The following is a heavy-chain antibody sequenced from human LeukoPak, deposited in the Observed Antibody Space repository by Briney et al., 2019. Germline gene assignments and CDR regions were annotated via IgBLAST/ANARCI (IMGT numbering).Heavy chain of an antibody. CDR3: ARDRYFGSGSWDY. Sequence: GGSLRLSCAASGFIFSSFEMIWVRQARGMGLEWVSYISGSGGTIYYADSVKGRFTISRDNAQNSLSLQMNSLTAEDTAVYYCARDRYFGSGSWDYWGQGTLVTVSS. CDR1: GFIFSSFE. J-gene: IGHJ4*02. CDR2: ISGSGGTI. D-gene: IGHD3-10*01. V-gene: IGHV3-48*03.